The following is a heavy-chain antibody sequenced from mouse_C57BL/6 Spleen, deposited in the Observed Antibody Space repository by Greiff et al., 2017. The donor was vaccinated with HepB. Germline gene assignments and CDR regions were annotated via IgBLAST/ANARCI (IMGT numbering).Heavy chain of an antibody. CDR3: ARSITTAPMDD. CDR1: GYTFTDYY. Sequence: EVQLQQSGPVLVKPGASVKMSCKASGYTFTDYYMNWVKQSHGKSLEWIGVINPYNGGTSYNQKFKGKATLTVDKSSSTAYMELNSLTSEDSAVYYCARSITTAPMDDWGQGTSVTVSS. D-gene: IGHD1-2*01. V-gene: IGHV1-19*01. J-gene: IGHJ4*01. CDR2: INPYNGGT.